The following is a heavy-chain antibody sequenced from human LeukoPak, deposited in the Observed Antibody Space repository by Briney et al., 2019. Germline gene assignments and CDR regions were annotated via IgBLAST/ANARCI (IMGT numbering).Heavy chain of an antibody. CDR1: GFTFSSYS. J-gene: IGHJ4*02. V-gene: IGHV3-48*01. D-gene: IGHD3-22*01. CDR2: ISSSSSTI. CDR3: AKDEIVVVITSPGY. Sequence: GGSLRLSCAASGFTFSSYSMNWVRQAPGKGLEWVSYISSSSSTIYYADSVKGRFTISRDNAQNPLYLQMNSLRGEDTAVYYCAKDEIVVVITSPGYWGQGTLVTVSS.